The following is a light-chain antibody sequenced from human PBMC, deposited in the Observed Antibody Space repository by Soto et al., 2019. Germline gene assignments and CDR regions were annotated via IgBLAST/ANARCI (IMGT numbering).Light chain of an antibody. CDR3: QQRSNWLIT. CDR2: DAS. CDR1: QSVSSY. Sequence: EIVLTQSPATLSLSPGERATLSCRASQSVSSYLAWYQQNPGQAPRLLIYDASNRATGIPARFSGSGSGTDFTLTISSLEPEEFAVYYCQQRSNWLITVGQGTKVDIK. J-gene: IGKJ1*01. V-gene: IGKV3-11*01.